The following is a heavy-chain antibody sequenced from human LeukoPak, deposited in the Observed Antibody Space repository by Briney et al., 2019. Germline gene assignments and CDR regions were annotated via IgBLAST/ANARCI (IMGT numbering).Heavy chain of an antibody. J-gene: IGHJ3*02. CDR3: ARPRFGELNAFDI. V-gene: IGHV4-34*01. CDR1: GGSFSGYH. CDR2: INHSGST. D-gene: IGHD3-10*01. Sequence: PSETLSLTCAVYGGSFSGYHWSWIRQPPGKGLEWIGEINHSGSTNYNPSLKSRVTISVDTSKNQFSLKLSSVTAADTAVYYCARPRFGELNAFDIWGQETMVTVSS.